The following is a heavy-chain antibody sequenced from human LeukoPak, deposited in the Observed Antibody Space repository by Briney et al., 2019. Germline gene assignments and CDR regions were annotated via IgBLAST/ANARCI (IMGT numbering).Heavy chain of an antibody. D-gene: IGHD1-26*01. CDR3: ARGRGWDDY. J-gene: IGHJ4*02. V-gene: IGHV1-8*01. Sequence: GASVKVSCKASGYTFTSYNINWVRQATGQGLEWMGWMNPNSGNTGYAQKFQGRVTMTRNNSISTSYMELSSLRSEDTAVYYWARGRGWDDYWGQGTLVTVSS. CDR2: MNPNSGNT. CDR1: GYTFTSYN.